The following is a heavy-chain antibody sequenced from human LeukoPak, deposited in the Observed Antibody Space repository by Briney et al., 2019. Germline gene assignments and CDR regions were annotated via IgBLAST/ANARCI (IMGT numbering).Heavy chain of an antibody. CDR1: GGSFSGYY. V-gene: IGHV4-34*01. Sequence: PSETLSLTCAVYGGSFSGYYWSWIRQPPGKGLEWIGEINHSGSTNYNPSLKSRVTVSVDTSKSQFSLKLSSGTAADTAVYYCARVRADYVWGSYRSVGFDYWGQGTLVTVSS. CDR2: INHSGST. D-gene: IGHD3-16*02. J-gene: IGHJ4*02. CDR3: ARVRADYVWGSYRSVGFDY.